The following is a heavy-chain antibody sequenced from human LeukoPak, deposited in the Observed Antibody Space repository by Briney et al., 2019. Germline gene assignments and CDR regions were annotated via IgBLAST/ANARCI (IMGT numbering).Heavy chain of an antibody. CDR2: INHSGST. CDR3: AKRDTAMARAFGGFDP. CDR1: GGSFSGYY. Sequence: PSETLSLTCAVYGGSFSGYYWSWIRQPPGKGLEWIGEINHSGSTNYNPSLKSRVTISVDTSKNQFSLKLSSVTAADTAVYYCAKRDTAMARAFGGFDPWGQGTLVTVSS. V-gene: IGHV4-34*01. J-gene: IGHJ5*02. D-gene: IGHD5-18*01.